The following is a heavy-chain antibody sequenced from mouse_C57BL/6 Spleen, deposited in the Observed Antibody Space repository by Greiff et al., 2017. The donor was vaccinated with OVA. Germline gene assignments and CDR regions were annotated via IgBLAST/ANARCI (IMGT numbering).Heavy chain of an antibody. Sequence: VQLQQPGAELVRPGSSVKLSCKASGYTFTSYWMDWVKQRPGQGLEWIGNIYPSDSATHYNQKFKDKATLTVDKSSSTAYMQLSSLTSEDSAVYYCARGPEWYVDVWGTGTPVTVSS. CDR1: GYTFTSYW. CDR2: IYPSDSAT. V-gene: IGHV1-61*01. CDR3: ARGPEWYVDV. J-gene: IGHJ1*03.